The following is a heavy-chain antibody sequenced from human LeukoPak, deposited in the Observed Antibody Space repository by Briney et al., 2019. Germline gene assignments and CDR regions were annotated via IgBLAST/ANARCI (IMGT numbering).Heavy chain of an antibody. D-gene: IGHD2-2*01. J-gene: IGHJ6*01. Sequence: GESLKISCKGSGYSFTSYWIAWVRQMPGKGLEWMGIFYPGDSNTKYRPSFQGQVTISVDKSSNTAYLQWSRLKASDTAAYYCARHWSNARPSPDQFYGMDFWGQGTTVIVSS. CDR1: GYSFTSYW. CDR3: ARHWSNARPSPDQFYGMDF. V-gene: IGHV5-51*01. CDR2: FYPGDSNT.